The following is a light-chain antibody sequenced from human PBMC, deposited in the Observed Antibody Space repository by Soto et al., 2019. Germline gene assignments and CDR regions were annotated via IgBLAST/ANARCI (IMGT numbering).Light chain of an antibody. Sequence: EIVMTQSPATLSVSPGERATLSCRASQSVSSNFAWYQQKPGQAPRLLIYGASTRATGIPARFSGSGSGTDFTLTISSLQSEDFAVYFCQQYNNWPPLPFGQGTKVEIK. CDR1: QSVSSN. CDR2: GAS. CDR3: QQYNNWPPLP. V-gene: IGKV3-15*01. J-gene: IGKJ1*01.